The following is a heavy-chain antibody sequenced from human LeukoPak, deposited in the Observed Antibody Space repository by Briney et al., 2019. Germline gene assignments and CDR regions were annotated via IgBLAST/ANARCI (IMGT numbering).Heavy chain of an antibody. CDR3: ARRLGYCSSTSCYYYFDY. Sequence: SETLSLTCAVSGYSINSGYYWGWIRQPPGKGLEWIGSIYHSGSTYYNPSLKSRVTISVDTSKNQFSLKLSSVTAADTAVYYCARRLGYCSSTSCYYYFDYWGQGTLVTVSS. CDR1: GYSINSGYY. J-gene: IGHJ4*02. CDR2: IYHSGST. V-gene: IGHV4-38-2*01. D-gene: IGHD2-2*01.